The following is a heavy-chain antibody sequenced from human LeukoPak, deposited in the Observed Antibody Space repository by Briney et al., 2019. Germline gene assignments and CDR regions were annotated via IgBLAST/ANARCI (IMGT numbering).Heavy chain of an antibody. CDR2: ISGSGGST. J-gene: IGHJ4*02. D-gene: IGHD2-2*01. V-gene: IGHV3-23*01. CDR1: GFTFSSYA. CDR3: AKDAPVNIVVVPAANS. Sequence: GGSLRLSCAAPGFTFSSYAMSWVRQAPGKGLEWVSAISGSGGSTYYADSVKGRFTISRDNSKNTLYLQMNSLRAEDTAVYYCAKDAPVNIVVVPAANSWGQGTLVTVSS.